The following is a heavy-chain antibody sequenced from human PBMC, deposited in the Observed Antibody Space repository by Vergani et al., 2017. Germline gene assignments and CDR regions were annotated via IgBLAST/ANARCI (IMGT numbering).Heavy chain of an antibody. CDR3: ARGTKPSYYDFWSGYYNQNWFDP. Sequence: QVQLVQSGAEVKKPGASVKVSCKASGYTFTSYDINWVRQATGQGLEWMGWMNPNSGNTGYAQKFQGRVTMTRNTSISTAYMELSSLRYEDTAVYYCARGTKPSYYDFWSGYYNQNWFDPWGEGTLVTVSS. D-gene: IGHD3-3*01. V-gene: IGHV1-8*01. CDR1: GYTFTSYD. J-gene: IGHJ5*02. CDR2: MNPNSGNT.